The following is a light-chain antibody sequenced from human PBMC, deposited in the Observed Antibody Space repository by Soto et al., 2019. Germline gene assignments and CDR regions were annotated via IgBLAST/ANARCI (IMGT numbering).Light chain of an antibody. CDR3: QQTNTFPPT. J-gene: IGKJ1*01. CDR2: AAS. CDR1: EGVAAW. V-gene: IGKV1-12*01. Sequence: DVQMTQSPSSVSASVGDRITITCRASEGVAAWLAWYQQKPGRAPNLLISAASTLQSGVPRRFIGSGSGTEFTLTITSLQPEDFATYYCQQTNTFPPTFGQGTKVDIK.